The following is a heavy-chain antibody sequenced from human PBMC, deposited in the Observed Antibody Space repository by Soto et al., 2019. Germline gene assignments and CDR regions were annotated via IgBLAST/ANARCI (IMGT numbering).Heavy chain of an antibody. CDR3: AKDHLMTTVTTVGY. CDR1: GFTFSTYG. J-gene: IGHJ4*02. D-gene: IGHD4-17*01. Sequence: QVQLVESGGGVVQPGRSLRLSCAASGFTFSTYGMHWVRQAPGKGLEWVAVISYDGRNEYYAESVKGRFTIPRDNYKNTLYLQMNSLRAEDTALYYCAKDHLMTTVTTVGYWGQGALVTVSS. CDR2: ISYDGRNE. V-gene: IGHV3-30*18.